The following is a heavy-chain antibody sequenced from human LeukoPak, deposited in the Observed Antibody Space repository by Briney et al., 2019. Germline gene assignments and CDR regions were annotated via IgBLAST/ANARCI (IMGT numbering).Heavy chain of an antibody. V-gene: IGHV3-53*01. Sequence: GGSLRLSCAASGFPVDSNYMNWVRQAPEKGLEWVSVLYEDGRIYYADSVKGRFTISRDTSKNILSLQLNGLRAEDTAVYYCAKAPPYKKYFDYWGQGTLVTVSS. CDR3: AKAPPYKKYFDY. CDR1: GFPVDSNY. D-gene: IGHD1-1*01. CDR2: LYEDGRI. J-gene: IGHJ4*02.